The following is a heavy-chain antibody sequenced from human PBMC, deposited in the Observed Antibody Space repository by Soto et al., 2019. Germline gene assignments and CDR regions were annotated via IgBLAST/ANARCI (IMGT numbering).Heavy chain of an antibody. CDR3: AGGRGGYSSSWY. Sequence: QVQLQESGPELVEPSETLFLTCTVSGASMSSYYWSWIRQPPGKGLEWIGYIYCSGGTNYNPSLQSRVTMSLDTSKHQLSLNLSSVTAADTAFYYCAGGRGGYSSSWYWGQGTLVTVSS. D-gene: IGHD6-13*01. V-gene: IGHV4-59*01. CDR1: GASMSSYY. CDR2: IYCSGGT. J-gene: IGHJ4*02.